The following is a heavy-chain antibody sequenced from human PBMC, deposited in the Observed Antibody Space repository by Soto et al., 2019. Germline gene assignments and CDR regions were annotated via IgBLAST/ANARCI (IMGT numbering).Heavy chain of an antibody. J-gene: IGHJ6*02. CDR1: GFTFSSYG. D-gene: IGHD3-10*01. V-gene: IGHV3-30*18. CDR3: AKDWGEQMVRGVTRRWYYDDYYGMEV. Sequence: QVQLVESGGGVVQPGRSLRLSCAASGFTFSSYGMHWVRQAPGKGLEWVAVISYDGSNKYYADSVKGRFTISRDNSKNTLYLQMNSLRAEDTAVYYCAKDWGEQMVRGVTRRWYYDDYYGMEVLGQGTTVTFS. CDR2: ISYDGSNK.